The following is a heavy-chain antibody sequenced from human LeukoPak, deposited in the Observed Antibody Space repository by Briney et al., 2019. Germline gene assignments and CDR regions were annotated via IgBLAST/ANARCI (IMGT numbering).Heavy chain of an antibody. CDR1: GFTFDDYA. D-gene: IGHD6-13*01. V-gene: IGHV3-9*01. Sequence: PGRSLRLSCAASGFTFDDYAMHWVRQAPGKGLEWVSGISWNSGSIGYADSVKGRFTISRDNAKNSLYLQMNSLRAEDTALYYCAKDSSSWYGKASIFDYWGQGTLVTVSS. CDR3: AKDSSSWYGKASIFDY. CDR2: ISWNSGSI. J-gene: IGHJ4*02.